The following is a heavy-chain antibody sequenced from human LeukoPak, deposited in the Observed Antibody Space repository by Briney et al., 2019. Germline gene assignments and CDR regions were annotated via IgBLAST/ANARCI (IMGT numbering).Heavy chain of an antibody. CDR1: GFTASNNY. J-gene: IGHJ4*02. Sequence: GGSLRLSCAASGFTASNNYMTWVRQAPGKGLEWVSVIYSGGRTDYADSVKGRFTISRDNSKNTLYLQMNSLSAEDTAVYYCAGEGGLGYCSSTSCAFAYWGQGTLVTVSS. D-gene: IGHD2-2*01. CDR2: IYSGGRT. CDR3: AGEGGLGYCSSTSCAFAY. V-gene: IGHV3-53*01.